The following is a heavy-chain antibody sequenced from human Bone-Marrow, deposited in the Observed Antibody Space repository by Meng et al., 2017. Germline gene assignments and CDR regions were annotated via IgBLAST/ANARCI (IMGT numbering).Heavy chain of an antibody. CDR3: ASHGDRYGAFDI. CDR1: GYTFTSYG. Sequence: ASVKVSCKASGYTFTSYGISWVRQAPGQGLEWMGWISAYNGNTNYAQKLQGRVTMTTDTSTSTAYMELRSLRSNDTAVYYCASHGDRYGAFDIWGQGTMVTVSS. V-gene: IGHV1-18*01. J-gene: IGHJ3*02. CDR2: ISAYNGNT. D-gene: IGHD3-10*01.